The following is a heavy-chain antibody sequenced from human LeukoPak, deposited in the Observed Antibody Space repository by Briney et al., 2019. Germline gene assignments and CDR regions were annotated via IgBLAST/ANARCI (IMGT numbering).Heavy chain of an antibody. D-gene: IGHD5-12*01. Sequence: GGSLRLSCVASGFAFSSYAMHWVRQSPGRGLEWVAVISYDGSIIYYGDSVEGRFTISRDNSENTLYLQMDSLRPEDMALYYCARIPQGYKGYSDYWGQGTLVTVSS. V-gene: IGHV3-30*03. CDR1: GFAFSSYA. CDR2: ISYDGSII. J-gene: IGHJ4*02. CDR3: ARIPQGYKGYSDY.